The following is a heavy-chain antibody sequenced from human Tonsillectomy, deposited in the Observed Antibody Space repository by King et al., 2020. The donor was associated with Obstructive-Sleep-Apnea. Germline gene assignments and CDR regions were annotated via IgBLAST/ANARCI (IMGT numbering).Heavy chain of an antibody. Sequence: QLVQSGGGLVQPGGSLRLSCAASGFTFSNYAMSWVRQAPGKGLEWVSVISGSGTSTYYVDSVKGRFTISRDNSKNTLYLQMNSLRAEDTAVYYCAKDHIGYGSGSYPYFDYWGQGTLVTVSS. V-gene: IGHV3-23*04. CDR1: GFTFSNYA. D-gene: IGHD3-10*01. CDR2: ISGSGTST. J-gene: IGHJ4*02. CDR3: AKDHIGYGSGSYPYFDY.